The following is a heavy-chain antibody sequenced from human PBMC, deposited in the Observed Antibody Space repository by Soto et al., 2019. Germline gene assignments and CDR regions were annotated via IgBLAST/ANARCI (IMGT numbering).Heavy chain of an antibody. Sequence: SETLSLTCTVSGGSISSYYWSWIRQPPGKGLEWIGYIYYSGSTNYNPSLKSRVTISVDTSKNQFSLKLSSVTAADTAVYYCARNYDSSGYYYPGPFDYWGQGTLVPVSS. J-gene: IGHJ4*02. D-gene: IGHD3-22*01. CDR1: GGSISSYY. V-gene: IGHV4-59*01. CDR3: ARNYDSSGYYYPGPFDY. CDR2: IYYSGST.